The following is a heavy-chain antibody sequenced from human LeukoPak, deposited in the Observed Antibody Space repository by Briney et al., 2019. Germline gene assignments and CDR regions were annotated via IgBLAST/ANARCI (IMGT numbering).Heavy chain of an antibody. CDR3: ARDPAAAGSLPDGYFDY. D-gene: IGHD6-13*01. V-gene: IGHV3-66*01. J-gene: IGHJ4*02. CDR1: GFTVSRKY. Sequence: GGSLRLSCAASGFTVSRKYMSWVRQAPGKGLEWVSIIYGGGSTFYADSVKGRFTISRDSSKNTLYLQMNSLRAEDTVVYYCARDPAAAGSLPDGYFDYWGQGTLVTVSS. CDR2: IYGGGST.